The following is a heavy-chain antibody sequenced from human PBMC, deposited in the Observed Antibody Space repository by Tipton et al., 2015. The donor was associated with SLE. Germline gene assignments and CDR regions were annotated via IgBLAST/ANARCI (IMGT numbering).Heavy chain of an antibody. Sequence: TLSLTCAVYGGSFSGYYCSWIRQPPGKGLEWIGEINHSGSTNYNPSLKSRVTISVDTSKNQFSLKLSSVTAADTAVYYCASAGVRLLEWLFRRGAFDIWGQGTMVTVSS. V-gene: IGHV4-34*01. D-gene: IGHD3-3*01. CDR3: ASAGVRLLEWLFRRGAFDI. CDR2: INHSGST. J-gene: IGHJ3*02. CDR1: GGSFSGYY.